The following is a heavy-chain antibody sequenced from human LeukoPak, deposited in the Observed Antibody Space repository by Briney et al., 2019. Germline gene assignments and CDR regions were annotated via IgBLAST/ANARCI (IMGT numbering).Heavy chain of an antibody. CDR2: ISRTGETS. D-gene: IGHD3-10*01. Sequence: GGSLRLSCAPSGFTFSSFPMHWVRQAPGKELEYVSAISRTGETSYYPTSPKDRFTISSDNSKETLYLQTGRLSSEDMALYYCSRVMSSSGSKYFYYWGQGTLVSVSS. V-gene: IGHV3-64*01. J-gene: IGHJ4*02. CDR3: SRVMSSSGSKYFYY. CDR1: GFTFSSFP.